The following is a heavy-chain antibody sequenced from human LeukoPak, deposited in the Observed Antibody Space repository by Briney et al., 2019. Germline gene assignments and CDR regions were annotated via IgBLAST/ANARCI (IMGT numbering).Heavy chain of an antibody. D-gene: IGHD2-21*01. CDR1: GYTFIGYD. CDR2: MNPNSGNT. CDR3: TRSVRNGHIDY. V-gene: IGHV1-8*01. Sequence: ASVKVSCKASGYTFIGYDINWVRQATGQGLEWMGWMNPNSGNTGYAQKFQGRVTMTSTTSISTAYMELSSLRFEDTAVYYCTRSVRNGHIDYWGQGTLVTVSS. J-gene: IGHJ4*02.